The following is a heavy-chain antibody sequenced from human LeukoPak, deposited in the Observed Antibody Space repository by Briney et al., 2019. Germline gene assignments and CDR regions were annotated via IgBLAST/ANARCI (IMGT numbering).Heavy chain of an antibody. V-gene: IGHV4-31*03. CDR2: IYYSGST. CDR1: GGSISSGGYY. J-gene: IGHJ3*02. D-gene: IGHD5-18*01. Sequence: SETLSLTCTVSGGSISSGGYYWSWIRQHPGKGLEWIGYIYYSGSTYYNPSLKSRVTMSVDTSKNQFSLKLSSVTAADTAVYYCAREGSGYSYGYLSAFDIWGQGTMVTVSS. CDR3: AREGSGYSYGYLSAFDI.